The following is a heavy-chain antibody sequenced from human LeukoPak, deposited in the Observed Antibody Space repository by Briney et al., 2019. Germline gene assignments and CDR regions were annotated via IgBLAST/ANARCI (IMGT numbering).Heavy chain of an antibody. V-gene: IGHV3-30*18. Sequence: GGSLRLSCAASGFTFSSYGMHWVRQAPGKGLEWVAVISYDGSNKYYADSVKGRFTISRDNSKNTLYLQMNSLRAEDTAVYYCAKDRKYCTNGVCSYYYYYYGMDVWGQGTTVTVSS. CDR1: GFTFSSYG. CDR2: ISYDGSNK. J-gene: IGHJ6*02. D-gene: IGHD2-8*01. CDR3: AKDRKYCTNGVCSYYYYYYGMDV.